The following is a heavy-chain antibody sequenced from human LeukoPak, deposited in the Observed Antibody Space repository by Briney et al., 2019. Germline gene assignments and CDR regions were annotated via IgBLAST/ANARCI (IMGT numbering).Heavy chain of an antibody. V-gene: IGHV3-21*01. CDR2: ISSSSSYI. CDR3: ARDYYDSSGPTYYDY. J-gene: IGHJ4*02. Sequence: GGSLRLSCAASGFTFSSYSMNWVRQAPGKGLEWVSSISSSSSYIYYADSVKGRFTISRDNAKNSLYLQMNSLRAEDTAVFYCARDYYDSSGPTYYDYWGQATLVTVSS. D-gene: IGHD3-22*01. CDR1: GFTFSSYS.